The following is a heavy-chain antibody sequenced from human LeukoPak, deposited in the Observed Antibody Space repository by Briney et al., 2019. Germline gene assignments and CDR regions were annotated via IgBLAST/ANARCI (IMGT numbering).Heavy chain of an antibody. CDR1: GFTVSSNS. Sequence: PGGSLRLSCTVSGFTVSSNSMSWARQAPGKGLVWVSPIRSNGSDTRYAESVKGRFTISRDNAKNTLYLQMNSLRAEDTAVYYCARDWFHAIDYWGQGTLVTVSS. J-gene: IGHJ4*02. D-gene: IGHD2/OR15-2a*01. CDR2: IRSNGSDT. V-gene: IGHV3-74*01. CDR3: ARDWFHAIDY.